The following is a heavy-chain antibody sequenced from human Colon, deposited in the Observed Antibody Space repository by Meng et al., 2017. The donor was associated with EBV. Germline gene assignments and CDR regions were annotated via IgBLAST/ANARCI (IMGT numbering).Heavy chain of an antibody. V-gene: IGHV4-30-4*01. Sequence: QSQLQESGPGLVKPSPTLSLTCVVSGDFISSGNYHRSWIRQAPGKGLEWIGHSESTSYNPSLRSRVVISVDTAKNQFSLRLDSVTAADTAVYYCTTSAVGAGGRGYWGPGTLVTVSS. CDR2: HSEST. D-gene: IGHD2-15*01. CDR3: TTSAVGAGGRGY. J-gene: IGHJ4*02. CDR1: GDFISSGNYH.